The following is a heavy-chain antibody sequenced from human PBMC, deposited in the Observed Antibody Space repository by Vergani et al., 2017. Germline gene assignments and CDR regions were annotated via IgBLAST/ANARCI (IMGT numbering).Heavy chain of an antibody. Sequence: QLQLQESGPGLVKPSETLSLTCTVSGGSISSSSYYWGWIRQPPGKGLEWIGSIYYSGSTYYNPSLKSRVTISVDTSKNQFSLKLSSVTAADTAVYYCARDGESYYYYYGMDVWGQGTTVTVSS. J-gene: IGHJ6*02. CDR1: GGSISSSSYY. D-gene: IGHD4-17*01. CDR3: ARDGESYYYYYGMDV. CDR2: IYYSGST. V-gene: IGHV4-39*02.